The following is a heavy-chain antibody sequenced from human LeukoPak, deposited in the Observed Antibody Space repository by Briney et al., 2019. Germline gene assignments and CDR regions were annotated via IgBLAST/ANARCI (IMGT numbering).Heavy chain of an antibody. CDR3: AKDDEGGCSSTSCYKWFDP. J-gene: IGHJ5*02. CDR2: IRGRGDNT. CDR1: GFTFSSYA. D-gene: IGHD2-2*02. Sequence: GGSLRLSCAASGFTFSSYAMTWVRQAPGKGLEWVSSIRGRGDNTYYADSVKGRFTISRDNSKNTLYLQMNGLRAEDTAVYYCAKDDEGGCSSTSCYKWFDPWGLGTLVTVSS. V-gene: IGHV3-23*01.